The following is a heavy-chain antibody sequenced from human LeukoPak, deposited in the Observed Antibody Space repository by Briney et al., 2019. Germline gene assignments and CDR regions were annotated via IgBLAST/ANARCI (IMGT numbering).Heavy chain of an antibody. CDR1: GYSISSGYY. Sequence: SETLSLTCTVSGYSISSGYYWGWIRQPPGKGLEWIGSIYHSGSTYYNPSLKSRVTISVDTSKNQFSLKLSSVTAADTAVYYCARWSGSYLDFDYWGQGTLVTISS. V-gene: IGHV4-38-2*02. J-gene: IGHJ4*02. CDR2: IYHSGST. CDR3: ARWSGSYLDFDY. D-gene: IGHD1-26*01.